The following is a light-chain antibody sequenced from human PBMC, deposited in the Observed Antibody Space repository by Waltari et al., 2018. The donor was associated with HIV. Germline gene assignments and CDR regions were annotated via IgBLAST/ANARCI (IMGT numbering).Light chain of an antibody. CDR1: NIGRKT. J-gene: IGLJ7*01. Sequence: SYVLTQPPSVSVAPGQTARITCGGNNIGRKTVHWYQQRPGQAPVLVVYDDSARPSGIPERVSGSNSGNTATLTISRVEAGDEADYYCQVWDSSSDHAVFGGGTQLTVL. CDR2: DDS. V-gene: IGLV3-21*02. CDR3: QVWDSSSDHAV.